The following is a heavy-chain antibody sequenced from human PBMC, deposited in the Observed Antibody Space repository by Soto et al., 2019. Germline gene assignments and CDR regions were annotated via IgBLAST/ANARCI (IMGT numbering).Heavy chain of an antibody. Sequence: SETLSLTCTVSGGSISRYYWSWIRQPPGKGLEWIGYISYSGSTNYNPSLKSRVTTSVDTSKNQFSLKLTSVTAADTAVYYCARDLDPDAFDIWGQGTMVTVSS. CDR2: ISYSGST. J-gene: IGHJ3*02. CDR3: ARDLDPDAFDI. CDR1: GGSISRYY. V-gene: IGHV4-59*01.